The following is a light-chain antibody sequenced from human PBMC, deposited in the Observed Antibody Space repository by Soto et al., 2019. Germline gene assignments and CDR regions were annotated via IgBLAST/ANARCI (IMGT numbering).Light chain of an antibody. J-gene: IGLJ2*01. CDR1: SSDIGAYNY. V-gene: IGLV2-8*01. CDR3: SSYGGGNNYVL. Sequence: QSALTQPPSASGSPGQSVTISCTGTSSDIGAYNYVSWYHHHPGNAPKLIIYDVNKRPSGVPDRFSGSKSGNTASLTVSGLQTEDEGDYYCSSYGGGNNYVLFGGGTKVTVL. CDR2: DVN.